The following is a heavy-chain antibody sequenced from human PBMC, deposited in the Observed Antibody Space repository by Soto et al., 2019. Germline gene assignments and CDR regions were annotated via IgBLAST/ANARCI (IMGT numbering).Heavy chain of an antibody. CDR1: GFTFDDYA. CDR2: ISWNSGSI. CDR3: AKDQLDILTGFDY. J-gene: IGHJ4*02. V-gene: IGHV3-9*01. Sequence: GGSLRLSCAASGFTFDDYAMHWVRQAPGKGLEWVSGISWNSGSIGYADSVKGRFTISRDNAKNSLYLQMNSLRAEDTALYYCAKDQLDILTGFDYWGQGTLVTVSS. D-gene: IGHD3-9*01.